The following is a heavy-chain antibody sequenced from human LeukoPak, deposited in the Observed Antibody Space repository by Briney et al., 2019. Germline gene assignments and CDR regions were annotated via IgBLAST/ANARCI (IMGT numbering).Heavy chain of an antibody. J-gene: IGHJ4*02. Sequence: SETLSLTPALYGGSLSGYYWRWVRQPQAKRQECIGEINHSGSTNYNPSLKCRITISIATPKNQFTLKLSSVTDADTAVYYCSLFDYYDFSRGDYWGQGTLVTVSS. D-gene: IGHD3-22*01. CDR3: SLFDYYDFSRGDY. V-gene: IGHV4-34*01. CDR1: GGSLSGYY. CDR2: INHSGST.